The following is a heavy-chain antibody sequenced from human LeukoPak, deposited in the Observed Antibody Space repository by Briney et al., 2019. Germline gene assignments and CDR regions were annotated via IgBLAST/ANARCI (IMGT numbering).Heavy chain of an antibody. CDR1: GFSFTDYY. J-gene: IGHJ4*02. D-gene: IGHD2-15*01. CDR3: ARAVVVIGATPNY. CDR2: ISSSGITI. V-gene: IGHV3-11*01. Sequence: KPGGSLRLSCAASGFSFTDYYMTWIRQAPGMGLEWVSYISSSGITIYYGDSVKGPFTISRDNTKTTLYLQMTSLRAEDTAIYYCARAVVVIGATPNYWGQGTLVTVSS.